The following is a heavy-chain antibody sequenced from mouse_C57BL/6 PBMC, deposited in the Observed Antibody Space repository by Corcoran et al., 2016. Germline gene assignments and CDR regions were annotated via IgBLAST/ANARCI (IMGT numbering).Heavy chain of an antibody. V-gene: IGHV1-26*01. D-gene: IGHD2-3*01. CDR2: INPNNGGT. CDR3: ARSGWLPPVGYFDY. Sequence: EVQLQQSGPELVKPGASVKISCKASGYTFTDYYMNWVKQSHGKSLEWIGDINPNNGGTSYNQKFKGKATLTVDKSSSTAYMELRSLTSEDSAVYYCARSGWLPPVGYFDYWGQGTTLTVSS. CDR1: GYTFTDYY. J-gene: IGHJ2*01.